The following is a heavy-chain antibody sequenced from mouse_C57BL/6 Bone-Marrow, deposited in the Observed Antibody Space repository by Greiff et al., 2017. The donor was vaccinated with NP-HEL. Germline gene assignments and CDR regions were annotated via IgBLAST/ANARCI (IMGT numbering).Heavy chain of an antibody. J-gene: IGHJ4*01. CDR3: ARGYDGSSYYAMDY. CDR1: GFTFSSYA. D-gene: IGHD1-1*01. V-gene: IGHV5-4*03. CDR2: ISDGGSYT. Sequence: EVKVVESGGGLVKPGGSLKLSCAASGFTFSSYAMSWVRQTPEKRLEWVATISDGGSYTYYPDNVKGRFTISRDNAKNNLYLQMSHLKSEDTAMYYCARGYDGSSYYAMDYWGQGTSVTVSS.